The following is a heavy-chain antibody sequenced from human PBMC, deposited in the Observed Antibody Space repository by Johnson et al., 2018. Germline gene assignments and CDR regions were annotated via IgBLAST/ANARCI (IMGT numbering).Heavy chain of an antibody. Sequence: QVQLVESGGGVVQPGRSLRLSCAASGFTFSSYGMHWVRQAPGKGMEWVAVIWYDGSNKYYEDSVKGRFTISRDNSKNTRYLQTNRLRAEDTAVYYCARKPQTDYYYMDVWGKGTTVTVSS. CDR2: IWYDGSNK. J-gene: IGHJ6*03. V-gene: IGHV3-33*01. CDR3: ARKPQTDYYYMDV. CDR1: GFTFSSYG.